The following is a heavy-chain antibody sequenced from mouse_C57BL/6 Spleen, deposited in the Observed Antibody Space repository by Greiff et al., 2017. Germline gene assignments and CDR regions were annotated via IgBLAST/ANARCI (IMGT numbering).Heavy chain of an antibody. CDR3: TREVYGNHDGYFDV. CDR2: IDPETGGT. CDR1: GYTFTDYE. D-gene: IGHD2-10*02. J-gene: IGHJ1*03. V-gene: IGHV1-15*01. Sequence: QVQLQQSGAELVRPGASVTLSCKASGYTFTDYEMHWVKQTPVHGLEWIGAIDPETGGTAYNQKFKGKAILTADKSSSTAYMELRSLTSEDSAVYDCTREVYGNHDGYFDVWGTGTTVTVSS.